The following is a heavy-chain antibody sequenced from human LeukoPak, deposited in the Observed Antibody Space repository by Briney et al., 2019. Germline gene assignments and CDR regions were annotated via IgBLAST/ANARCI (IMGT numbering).Heavy chain of an antibody. CDR3: ARDQSSYGMDV. Sequence: SETLSLTCTVSGGSISSVSYFWGWIRQPPGMGLEWIGSIYYSGTTYYNPSLKSRVTISVDTSKNQFSLKLNSVTAADTAVYYCARDQSSYGMDVWGQGTTVTVSS. CDR1: GGSISSVSYF. D-gene: IGHD3-10*01. V-gene: IGHV4-39*02. J-gene: IGHJ6*02. CDR2: IYYSGTT.